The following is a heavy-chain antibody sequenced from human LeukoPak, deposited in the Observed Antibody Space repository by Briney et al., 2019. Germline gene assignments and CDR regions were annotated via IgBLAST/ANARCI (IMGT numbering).Heavy chain of an antibody. CDR1: GGSISRYY. CDR2: IYTSGST. D-gene: IGHD3-10*01. Sequence: KPSETLSLTCTVSGGSISRYYWSWIRQPAGKGLEWIGRIYTSGSTNYNPSLKSRVTMSVDTSKNQFSLKLSSVTAADTGVYYCARGWFGELHYYYGMDVWGQGTTVTVSS. CDR3: ARGWFGELHYYYGMDV. V-gene: IGHV4-4*07. J-gene: IGHJ6*02.